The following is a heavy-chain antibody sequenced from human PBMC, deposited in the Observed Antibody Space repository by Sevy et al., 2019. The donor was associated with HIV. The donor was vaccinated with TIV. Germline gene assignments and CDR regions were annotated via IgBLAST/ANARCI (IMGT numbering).Heavy chain of an antibody. V-gene: IGHV3-11*01. Sequence: GGSLRLSCAASGFTFSDYYMSWIRQAPGKGLEWVSYISSSGSTIYYADSGKGGFTISRDNAKNSLYLQMNSLRAEDTAVYYCEGIAAAGTSPNYYYYYGMDVWGQGTTATVSS. CDR1: GFTFSDYY. CDR2: ISSSGSTI. CDR3: EGIAAAGTSPNYYYYYGMDV. J-gene: IGHJ6*02. D-gene: IGHD6-13*01.